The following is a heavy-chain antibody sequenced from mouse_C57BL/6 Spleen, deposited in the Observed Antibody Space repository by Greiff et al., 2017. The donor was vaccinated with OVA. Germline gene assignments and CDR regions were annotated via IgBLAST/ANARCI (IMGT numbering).Heavy chain of an antibody. CDR2: ISSGSSTI. V-gene: IGHV5-17*01. J-gene: IGHJ2*01. Sequence: EVKLEESGGGLVKPGGSLKLSCAASGFTFSDYGMHWVRQAPEKGLEWVAYISSGSSTIYYADTVKGRFTISRDNAKNTLFLQMTSLRSEDTARYYCARPHYYGSSYHFDYWGQGTTLTVSS. CDR1: GFTFSDYG. CDR3: ARPHYYGSSYHFDY. D-gene: IGHD1-1*01.